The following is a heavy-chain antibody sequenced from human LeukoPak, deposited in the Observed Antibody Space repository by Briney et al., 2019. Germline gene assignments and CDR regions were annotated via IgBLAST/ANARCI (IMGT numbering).Heavy chain of an antibody. CDR2: IYYSGST. J-gene: IGHJ3*02. V-gene: IGHV4-59*11. Sequence: SETLSLTCTVSGGSISSHYWSWIRQPPGKGLEWIGYIYYSGSTNYNPSLKSRVTISVDTSKNQFSLKLGSVTAADTAVYYCARVSYYDFWSGPKGAFDIWGQGTMVTVSS. CDR3: ARVSYYDFWSGPKGAFDI. D-gene: IGHD3-3*01. CDR1: GGSISSHY.